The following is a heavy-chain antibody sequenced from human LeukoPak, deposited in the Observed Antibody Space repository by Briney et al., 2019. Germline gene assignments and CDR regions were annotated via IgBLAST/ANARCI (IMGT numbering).Heavy chain of an antibody. CDR2: IYYSGST. V-gene: IGHV4-59*08. D-gene: IGHD2-15*01. Sequence: SETLSLTCTVSGGSISSYYWSWIRQPPGKGLEWIGYIYYSGSTNYNPSLKSRVTISVDTSKNQFSLKLSSVTAADTAVYYCARRLSSTYYYGMDVWGQGTTVTVSS. J-gene: IGHJ6*02. CDR1: GGSISSYY. CDR3: ARRLSSTYYYGMDV.